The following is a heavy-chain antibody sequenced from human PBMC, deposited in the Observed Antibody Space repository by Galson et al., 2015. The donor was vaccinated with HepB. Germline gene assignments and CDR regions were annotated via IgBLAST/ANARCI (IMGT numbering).Heavy chain of an antibody. CDR3: AKDPYHSGTSLFDY. CDR1: GFTFSSYG. CDR2: ISGGGGGT. V-gene: IGHV3-23*01. J-gene: IGHJ4*02. D-gene: IGHD3-10*01. Sequence: LRLSCAASGFTFSSYGMHWVRQAPGKGLEWVSAISGGGGGTYYADSVMGRFTISRDNSRNTLYLQMNSLRAEDTALYYCAKDPYHSGTSLFDYWGQGALVTVSS.